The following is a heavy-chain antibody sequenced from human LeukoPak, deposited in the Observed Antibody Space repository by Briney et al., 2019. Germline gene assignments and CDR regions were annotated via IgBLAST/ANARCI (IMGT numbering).Heavy chain of an antibody. J-gene: IGHJ3*02. CDR1: GFTFSSYA. Sequence: GGSLRLSCAASGFTFSSYAMHWVRQAPGKGLEWVAVISYDGSNKYYADSVKGRFTISRDNSKNTLYLQVNSLRAEDTAVYYCARDSDSSGYYYVWGDAFDIWGQGTMVTVSS. V-gene: IGHV3-30-3*01. CDR2: ISYDGSNK. CDR3: ARDSDSSGYYYVWGDAFDI. D-gene: IGHD3-22*01.